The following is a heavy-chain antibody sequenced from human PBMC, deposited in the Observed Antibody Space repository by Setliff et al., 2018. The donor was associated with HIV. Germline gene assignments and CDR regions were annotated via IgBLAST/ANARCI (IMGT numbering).Heavy chain of an antibody. CDR3: ARTQYRTTWPGNY. CDR1: GYTFTTYS. CDR2: ISVYTEYT. D-gene: IGHD1-7*01. J-gene: IGHJ4*02. V-gene: IGHV1-18*01. Sequence: ASVKVSCKTSGYTFTTYSIHWVRQAPGQGLEWMAWISVYTEYTYYAPKFLGRVTMSTDTSTSTVDMELRGLGADDTAVYYCARTQYRTTWPGNYWGQGTLVTAPQ.